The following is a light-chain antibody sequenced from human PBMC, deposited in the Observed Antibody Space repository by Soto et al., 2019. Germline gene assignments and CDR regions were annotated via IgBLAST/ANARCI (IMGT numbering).Light chain of an antibody. CDR2: EGS. J-gene: IGLJ2*01. CDR1: RSDVGSYNL. V-gene: IGLV2-23*01. CDR3: CSYARSSTVV. Sequence: HSALTQPASVSGSPGQSITISCTGTRSDVGSYNLVSWYKQHPGKAPKLMIYEGSKRPSGVSNRFSGSKSGNTASLTISGLQAEDEADYYCCSYARSSTVVFGGGTKLTVL.